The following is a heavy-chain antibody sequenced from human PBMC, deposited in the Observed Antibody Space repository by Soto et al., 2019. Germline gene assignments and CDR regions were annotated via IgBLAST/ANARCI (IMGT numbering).Heavy chain of an antibody. Sequence: QVQLQESGPGLVKPSETLSLTCTVSGGSISSYYWSWIRQPPGKGLEWIGYIYYSGSTNYNPSLKSRVTISVDTSKNQFSLKLSSVTAADTAVYYCAREGDSRSGWYGVAYNWFDPWGQGTLVTVSS. V-gene: IGHV4-59*01. CDR1: GGSISSYY. CDR3: AREGDSRSGWYGVAYNWFDP. CDR2: IYYSGST. J-gene: IGHJ5*02. D-gene: IGHD6-19*01.